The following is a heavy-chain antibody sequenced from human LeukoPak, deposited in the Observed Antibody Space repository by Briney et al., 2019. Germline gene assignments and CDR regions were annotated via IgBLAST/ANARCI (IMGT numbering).Heavy chain of an antibody. CDR2: IIPIFGTA. Sequence: SVKVSCKASGGTFSSYAISWVRQAPGQGLEWMGGIIPIFGTANYAQKFQGRVTMTEDTSTDTAYMELSSLRSEDTAVYYCATDTPPFLAGGPSAGRNWFDPWGQGTLVTVSS. D-gene: IGHD6-19*01. CDR1: GGTFSSYA. V-gene: IGHV1-69*06. J-gene: IGHJ5*02. CDR3: ATDTPPFLAGGPSAGRNWFDP.